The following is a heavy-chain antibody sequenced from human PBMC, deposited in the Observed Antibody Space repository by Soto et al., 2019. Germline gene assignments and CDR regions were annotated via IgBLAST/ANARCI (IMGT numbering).Heavy chain of an antibody. CDR2: ISYDGSNK. CDR3: ATRGGVIVVVPAAILGY. D-gene: IGHD2-2*02. V-gene: IGHV3-30*03. CDR1: GFTLSSYG. J-gene: IGHJ4*02. Sequence: GGSLRLSCAASGFTLSSYGMHWVRQAPGKGLEWVAVISYDGSNKYYADSVKGRFTISRDNSKNTLYLQMNSLRAEDTAVYYCATRGGVIVVVPAAILGYWGQGTLVTVSS.